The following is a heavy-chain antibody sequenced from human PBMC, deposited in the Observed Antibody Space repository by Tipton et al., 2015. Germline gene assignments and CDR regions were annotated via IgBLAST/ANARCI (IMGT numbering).Heavy chain of an antibody. V-gene: IGHV1-8*01. CDR1: GYTFTNYD. CDR2: MNPNSGNT. D-gene: IGHD6-13*01. J-gene: IGHJ3*02. Sequence: QLVQSGAEVKKPGASVKVSCKASGYTFTNYDINWVRQATGQGLEWMGWMNPNSGNTGYPQKFQGRVTMTRSTSISTAYMELSSLRSDDTAVYYCARADPVYTSDALDIWGQGTVVTVSS. CDR3: ARADPVYTSDALDI.